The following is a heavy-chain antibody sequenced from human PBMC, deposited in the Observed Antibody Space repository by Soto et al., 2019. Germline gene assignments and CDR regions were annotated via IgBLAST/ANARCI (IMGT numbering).Heavy chain of an antibody. CDR1: GGSISSSSYY. Sequence: QLQLQESGPGLVKPSETLSLTCTVSGGSISSSSYYWGWIRQPPGKGLEWIGSIYYSGSTYYNPSLKSRVTISVDTSKNQFSLKLSSVTAADTAVYYCARHNTYYDFWSGYLPGGFDYWGQGTLVTVSS. D-gene: IGHD3-3*01. CDR2: IYYSGST. CDR3: ARHNTYYDFWSGYLPGGFDY. V-gene: IGHV4-39*01. J-gene: IGHJ4*02.